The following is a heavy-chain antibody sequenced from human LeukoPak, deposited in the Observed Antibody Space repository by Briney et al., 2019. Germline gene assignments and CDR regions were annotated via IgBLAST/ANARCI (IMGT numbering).Heavy chain of an antibody. CDR1: GFTFTSYG. CDR3: ARDLGMGTRIDY. CDR2: IRYHGSNQ. J-gene: IGHJ4*02. Sequence: GGSLRLSCAASGFTFTSYGMHWVRQAPGKGLEWVAFIRYHGSNQYYTDSVKGRFTISRDNSQNTLYLQMNSLRTEDTAMYFCARDLGMGTRIDYWGQGTLVTVSS. V-gene: IGHV3-30*02. D-gene: IGHD1/OR15-1a*01.